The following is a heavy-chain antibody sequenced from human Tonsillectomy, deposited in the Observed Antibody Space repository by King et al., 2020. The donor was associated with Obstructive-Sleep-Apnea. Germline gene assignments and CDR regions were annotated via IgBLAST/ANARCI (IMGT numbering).Heavy chain of an antibody. V-gene: IGHV4-59*08. J-gene: IGHJ5*02. D-gene: IGHD6-19*01. CDR3: ARRLGSSGWFFFDP. CDR1: VASISSYY. CDR2: IYYSGST. Sequence: HVQLQESGPGLVKPSETLSLTCTVSVASISSYYWSWIRQPPGKGLEWIGYIYYSGSTNYNPSLQSRVTISVDTSKNQLSLKLRSVTAADTAVYYCARRLGSSGWFFFDPWGQGALVTVSS.